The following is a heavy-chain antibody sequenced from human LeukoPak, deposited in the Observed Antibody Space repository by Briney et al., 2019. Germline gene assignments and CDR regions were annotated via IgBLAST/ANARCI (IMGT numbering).Heavy chain of an antibody. D-gene: IGHD5-18*01. CDR2: INPNSGGT. Sequence: ASVTVSCTASGYTFTSYYMHWVRQAPGQGLEWMGIINPNSGGTNYAQKFQGRVTMTRDTSISTAYMELSRLRSDDTAVYYCARGGYSYGAFDYWGQGTLVTVSS. V-gene: IGHV1-2*02. J-gene: IGHJ4*02. CDR1: GYTFTSYY. CDR3: ARGGYSYGAFDY.